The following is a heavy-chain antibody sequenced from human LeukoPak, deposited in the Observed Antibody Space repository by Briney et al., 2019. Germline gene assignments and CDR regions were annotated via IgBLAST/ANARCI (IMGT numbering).Heavy chain of an antibody. CDR1: GFTFSSYA. D-gene: IGHD1-1*01. CDR2: LSGSGGST. CDR3: ARPPERRYFDY. J-gene: IGHJ4*02. Sequence: GSLRLSCAASGFTFSSYAMSWVRQAPGKGLEWVSALSGSGGSTYYADSVRGRFTISRDNSKNTLYLQLNSLRADDTAAYYCARPPERRYFDYWGQGTLVTVSS. V-gene: IGHV3-23*01.